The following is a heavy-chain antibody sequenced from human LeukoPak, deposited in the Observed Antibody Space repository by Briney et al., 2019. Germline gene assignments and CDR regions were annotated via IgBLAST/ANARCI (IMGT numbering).Heavy chain of an antibody. CDR1: GGSFSGYY. V-gene: IGHV4-34*01. D-gene: IGHD2-2*02. CDR3: ARYSLGYCSSTSCYTNFDY. Sequence: SETLSLTCAVYGGSFSGYYWSWIRQPPGKGLEWLGEINHSGSTNYNPSLKSRVTISVDTSKNQFSLKLSSVTAADTAVYYCARYSLGYCSSTSCYTNFDYWGQGTLVTVSS. CDR2: INHSGST. J-gene: IGHJ4*02.